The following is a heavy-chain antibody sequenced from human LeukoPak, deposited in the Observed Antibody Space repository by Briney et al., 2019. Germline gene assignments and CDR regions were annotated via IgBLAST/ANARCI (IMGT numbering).Heavy chain of an antibody. Sequence: GGSLRLSCAASGFTFSSYAMTWVRQAPGKGLEWVSTISGSGDSTYYADSVKGRFTISRDNAKNSLYLQMNSLRAEDTAVYYCARDPPEPDAFDIWAQGTMVTVSS. CDR2: ISGSGDST. J-gene: IGHJ3*02. V-gene: IGHV3-23*01. CDR1: GFTFSSYA. D-gene: IGHD1-14*01. CDR3: ARDPPEPDAFDI.